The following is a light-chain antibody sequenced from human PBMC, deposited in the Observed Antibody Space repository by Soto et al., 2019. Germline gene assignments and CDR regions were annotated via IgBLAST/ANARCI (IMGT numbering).Light chain of an antibody. CDR1: QSINTRY. J-gene: IGKJ2*01. CDR3: QQYDDSARYK. V-gene: IGKV3-20*01. Sequence: EIVLTQSPGTLSLSPGERATLSCRASQSINTRYSAWYQQKPGQPPRLLIYATSSRAPGIPDRFSGSGSGTDFTLTISGLEPEDFAVYYCQQYDDSARYKFGQGTNRAIK. CDR2: ATS.